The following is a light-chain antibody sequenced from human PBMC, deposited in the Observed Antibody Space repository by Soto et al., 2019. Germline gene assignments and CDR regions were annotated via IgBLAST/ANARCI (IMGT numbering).Light chain of an antibody. Sequence: DIQMTQSPSSLSASVGDRVTITCRASQGIDRWLAWYQQKPGEAPKVLIYAASSLRSGVPSRFSGSGYGTDFSLTISSLQPEDFAVYYCHQYDNAPQTYGQGTKVDIK. V-gene: IGKV1-12*01. CDR3: HQYDNAPQT. J-gene: IGKJ2*01. CDR1: QGIDRW. CDR2: AAS.